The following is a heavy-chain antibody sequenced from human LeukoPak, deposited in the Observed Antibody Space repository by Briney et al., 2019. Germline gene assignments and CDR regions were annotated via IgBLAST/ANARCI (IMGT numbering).Heavy chain of an antibody. Sequence: SETLSLTCTVSGDSIGSYSWNWIRQPAGEGLEWIGRVYASGSTNYSPSLNSRVTISVDTSKKQFSLRLSSVTAADMGVYYCARQISTRPEYFQEWGQGTLVSVSS. CDR1: GDSIGSYS. D-gene: IGHD6-6*01. J-gene: IGHJ1*01. CDR2: VYASGST. V-gene: IGHV4-4*07. CDR3: ARQISTRPEYFQE.